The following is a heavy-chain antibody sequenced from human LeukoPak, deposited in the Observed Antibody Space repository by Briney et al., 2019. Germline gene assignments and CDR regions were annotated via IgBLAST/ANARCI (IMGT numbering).Heavy chain of an antibody. Sequence: PGRSLRLSCAASGFTFSSYAMHWVRQAPGKGLEWVAVISYDGSNKYYADSVKGRFTISRDNSKNTLHLQMNTLRAEDTAVYYCASRIATAGSVDYWGQGTLVTVSS. CDR2: ISYDGSNK. CDR1: GFTFSSYA. V-gene: IGHV3-30*14. D-gene: IGHD6-13*01. CDR3: ASRIATAGSVDY. J-gene: IGHJ4*02.